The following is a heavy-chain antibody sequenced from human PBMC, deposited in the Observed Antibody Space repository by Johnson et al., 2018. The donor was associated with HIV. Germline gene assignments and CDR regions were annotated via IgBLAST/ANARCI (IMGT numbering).Heavy chain of an antibody. J-gene: IGHJ3*02. D-gene: IGHD2-15*01. CDR3: AAERYCSGGSCPRDYALDI. Sequence: VQLVESGGGLIQPGGSLRLSCAASGFTVSSNYMSWVRQAPGKGLEWVSVIYSGGSTYYADSVKGRFTISRDNSKNTLYLQMKSLRAEDRAVYYRAAERYCSGGSCPRDYALDIWGQGTMVTVSS. CDR1: GFTVSSNY. V-gene: IGHV3-53*01. CDR2: IYSGGST.